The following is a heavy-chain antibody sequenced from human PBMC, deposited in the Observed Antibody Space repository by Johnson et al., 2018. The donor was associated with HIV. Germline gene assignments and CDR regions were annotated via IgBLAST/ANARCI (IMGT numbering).Heavy chain of an antibody. CDR2: IQYDGSNK. J-gene: IGHJ3*02. CDR1: GFTFSSYG. V-gene: IGHV3-30*02. CDR3: ARSYSRWDDVFDI. Sequence: QVQLVESGGGVVQPGGSLRLSCAASGFTFSSYGMHWVRQAPGKGLEWVTFIQYDGSNKYYADSVKGRFTISRDNSKNTLYLQMNSLRAEDTAVYYCARSYSRWDDVFDIWGQGTLVTVSS. D-gene: IGHD1-26*01.